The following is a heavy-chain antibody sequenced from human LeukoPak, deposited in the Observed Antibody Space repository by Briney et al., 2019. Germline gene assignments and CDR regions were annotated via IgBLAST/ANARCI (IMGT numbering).Heavy chain of an antibody. J-gene: IGHJ5*02. CDR2: IYYSGST. V-gene: IGHV4-59*12. CDR3: ARDSLYNRYGDPGWFDP. CDR1: GGSISSYY. D-gene: IGHD4-17*01. Sequence: SETLSLTCTVSGGSISSYYWSWIRQPPGKGLEWIGYIYYSGSTNYNPSLKSRVTISVDTSKNQFSLKLSSVTAADTAVYYCARDSLYNRYGDPGWFDPWGQGTLVTVSS.